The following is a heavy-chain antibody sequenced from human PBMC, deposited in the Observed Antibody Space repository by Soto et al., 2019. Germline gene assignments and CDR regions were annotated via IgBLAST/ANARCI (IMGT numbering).Heavy chain of an antibody. CDR1: GYTFTSYG. J-gene: IGHJ6*03. Sequence: ASVKVSCKASGYTFTSYGISWVRQAPGQGLEWMGWISAYNGNTNYAQKLQGRVTMTTDTSTSTAYMELRSLRSDGTAVYYCARDRDYGDFIYYYYYMDVWGKGTTVTVSS. D-gene: IGHD4-17*01. CDR3: ARDRDYGDFIYYYYYMDV. V-gene: IGHV1-18*01. CDR2: ISAYNGNT.